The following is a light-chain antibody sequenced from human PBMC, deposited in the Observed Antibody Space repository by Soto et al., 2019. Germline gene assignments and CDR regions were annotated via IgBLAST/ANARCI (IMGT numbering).Light chain of an antibody. V-gene: IGKV3-20*01. CDR3: QQYGSSPT. J-gene: IGKJ1*01. Sequence: EIVLTQSPGTLSLSPGERATLSCRASQSVSSSYLAWYQQKPGQAPRLLIYGASSRATGIPDRFSGSGSVKDFTLTISRLEPEDFAVYYCQQYGSSPTFGQGTKVEIK. CDR2: GAS. CDR1: QSVSSSY.